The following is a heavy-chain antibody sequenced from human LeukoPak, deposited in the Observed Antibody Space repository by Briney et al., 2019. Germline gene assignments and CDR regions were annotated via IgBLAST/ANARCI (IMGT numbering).Heavy chain of an antibody. CDR1: GFTCSSYW. D-gene: IGHD2-2*01. J-gene: IGHJ5*02. V-gene: IGHV3-7*01. CDR2: IKQDGSEK. CDR3: ASSRSRYCSSTSCWGAWFDP. Sequence: GGSLRLSCAASGFTCSSYWMSWVRQAPGKGLEGVANIKQDGSEKYYVDSGKGRFTISRDNAKNSLYLQMNSLRAEDTAVYYCASSRSRYCSSTSCWGAWFDPWGQGTLVTVSS.